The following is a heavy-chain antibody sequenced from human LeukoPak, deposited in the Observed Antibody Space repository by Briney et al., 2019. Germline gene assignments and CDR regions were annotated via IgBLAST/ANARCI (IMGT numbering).Heavy chain of an antibody. CDR1: GYTFTSYD. V-gene: IGHV1-8*03. CDR2: MNPNSGNT. Sequence: GASVKVSCKASGYTFTSYDINWVRQATGQGLEWMGWMNPNSGNTGYAQKFQGRVTITWNTSISTAYMELSSLRSEDTAVYYCARDNSVRDEAWWFNPWGQGTLVTVSS. D-gene: IGHD5-24*01. CDR3: ARDNSVRDEAWWFNP. J-gene: IGHJ5*02.